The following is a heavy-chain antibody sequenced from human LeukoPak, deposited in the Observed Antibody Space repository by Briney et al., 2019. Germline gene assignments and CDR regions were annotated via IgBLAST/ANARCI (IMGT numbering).Heavy chain of an antibody. D-gene: IGHD3-22*01. Sequence: SETLSLTCAVYGVSLRGYYWSWIRQSPEKGLEWIGEISHEGDSIYNPSLKSRLTLSVDMSKNQFSLNLRSVTAADTAVYYCAKGNVGHYDSVADDYYYYMDVWGKGTTVIVSS. CDR1: GVSLRGYY. CDR2: ISHEGDS. V-gene: IGHV4-34*01. J-gene: IGHJ6*03. CDR3: AKGNVGHYDSVADDYYYYMDV.